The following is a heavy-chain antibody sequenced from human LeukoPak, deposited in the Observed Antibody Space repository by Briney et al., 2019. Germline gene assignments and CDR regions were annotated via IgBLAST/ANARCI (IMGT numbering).Heavy chain of an antibody. CDR3: ARDISLNCGGDCSDGFDI. V-gene: IGHV3-48*03. Sequence: GGSLRLSCAASGFTFSSYEMNWVRQAPGKGLGWVSYISSSGNTIYYADSVKGRFTISRDNSKNSLYLQMNTLRAEDTAVYYCARDISLNCGGDCSDGFDIWGQGTMVTVPS. J-gene: IGHJ3*02. D-gene: IGHD2-21*02. CDR2: ISSSGNTI. CDR1: GFTFSSYE.